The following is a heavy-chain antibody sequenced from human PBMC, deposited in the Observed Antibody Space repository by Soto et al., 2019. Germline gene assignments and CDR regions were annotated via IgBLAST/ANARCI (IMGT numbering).Heavy chain of an antibody. V-gene: IGHV3-49*04. CDR3: PRYRLAADMSDFDY. CDR1: GFTFGGYA. Sequence: GLSLGLSCTGSGFTFGGYAMGWVLQAPGKGLEWVGSIRGRAYGRTTEYAASVRGRFTISRDDSNNNAHLQMNSLRTEDTAVYYCPRYRLAADMSDFDYWGQGTQVTVSS. CDR2: IRGRAYGRTT. D-gene: IGHD6-13*01. J-gene: IGHJ4*02.